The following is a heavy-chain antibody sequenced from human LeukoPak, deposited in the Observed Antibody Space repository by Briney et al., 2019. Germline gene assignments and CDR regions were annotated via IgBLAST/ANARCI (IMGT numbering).Heavy chain of an antibody. Sequence: GESLKISCAASGFTFSSYSMNWVRQAPGKGLEWVSSISSSSSYIYYADSVKGRFTISRDNAKNSLYLQMNSLRAEDTAVYYCARDLLVVPAAILGYWGQGTLVTVSS. D-gene: IGHD2-2*02. J-gene: IGHJ4*02. V-gene: IGHV3-21*01. CDR2: ISSSSSYI. CDR1: GFTFSSYS. CDR3: ARDLLVVPAAILGY.